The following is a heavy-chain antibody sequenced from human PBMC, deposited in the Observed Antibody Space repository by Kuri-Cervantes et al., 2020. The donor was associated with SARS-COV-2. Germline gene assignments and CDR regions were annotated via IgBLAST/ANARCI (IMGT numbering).Heavy chain of an antibody. CDR3: ARGYRYCSSTSCPTPYYFDY. V-gene: IGHV1-69*06. D-gene: IGHD2-2*01. J-gene: IGHJ4*02. Sequence: SVKVSCKPSRCTLSSYASIWVRQAPGQGLEWMGGISPIFVTANYAQKFQGRVTITADKSTSTAYMELSRLRSEDTDEYYCARGYRYCSSTSCPTPYYFDYWGQGTLVTVSS. CDR2: ISPIFVTA. CDR1: RCTLSSYA.